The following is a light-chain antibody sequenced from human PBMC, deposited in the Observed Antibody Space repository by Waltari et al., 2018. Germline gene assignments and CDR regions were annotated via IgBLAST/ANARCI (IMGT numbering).Light chain of an antibody. CDR1: QDFGNL. V-gene: IGKV1-12*01. Sequence: DIQLTQSPSSVSASVGDRVTPTCRASQDFGNLLAWFQQKPGKASKLQIYASYDLQRGVPSRFSGSGSGTEVTLTINDLQPEDFATYYCQQAHTFPLTFGGGTKVEMK. CDR3: QQAHTFPLT. CDR2: ASY. J-gene: IGKJ4*01.